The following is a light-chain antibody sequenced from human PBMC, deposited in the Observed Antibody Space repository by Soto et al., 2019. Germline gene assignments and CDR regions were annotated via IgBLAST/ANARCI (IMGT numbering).Light chain of an antibody. CDR3: GTWDTSLNAYV. V-gene: IGLV1-51*01. Sequence: QAVVTQPPSVSAAPGQKVTISCSGSSSNIGNRYVSWYQHLPGTAPKLLIYDNNKRPSGIPDRFSGSKSGTSATLGITGLQTGDEADYYCGTWDTSLNAYVFGTGTKLTVL. J-gene: IGLJ1*01. CDR1: SSNIGNRY. CDR2: DNN.